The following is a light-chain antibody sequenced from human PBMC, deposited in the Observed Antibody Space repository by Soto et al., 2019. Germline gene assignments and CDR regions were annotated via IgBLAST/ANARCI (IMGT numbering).Light chain of an antibody. CDR1: QSVNSRY. CDR2: DAS. Sequence: EIVLAQSPGTLSLSLGERATLSCRASQSVNSRYLAWYQQKPGQAPRLLIYDASSRATGIPDRFSGSGSGTDFTLTVSRLEPEDFAAYYCQQRSNWPPITFGQGTRLEIK. V-gene: IGKV3D-20*02. CDR3: QQRSNWPPIT. J-gene: IGKJ5*01.